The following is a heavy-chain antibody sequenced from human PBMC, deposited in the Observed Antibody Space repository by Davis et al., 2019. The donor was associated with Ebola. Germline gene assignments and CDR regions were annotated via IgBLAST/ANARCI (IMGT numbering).Heavy chain of an antibody. D-gene: IGHD2-2*01. J-gene: IGHJ4*02. CDR3: ARPHQIRGKDFFDL. Sequence: PSETLSLTCALYGGSFSDYSWSLIRQSPGKGLEWIGEIDHKGKTYYNPSLKSRVTISKDTSRNYFSMQLRSGSAADTAVYYCARPHQIRGKDFFDLWGQGTLVTVSS. V-gene: IGHV4-34*01. CDR1: GGSFSDYS. CDR2: IDHKGKT.